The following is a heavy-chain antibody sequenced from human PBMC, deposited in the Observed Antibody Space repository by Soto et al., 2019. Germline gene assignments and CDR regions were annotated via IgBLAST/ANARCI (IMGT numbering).Heavy chain of an antibody. Sequence: GGSLRLSCAASGFTFSDYYMSWIRQAPGKGLEWVSYISSSGSTIYYADSVKGRFTISRDNAKNSLYLQMNSLRAEDTAVYYCARPTADIVAFYYYYYMDVWGKGTTVTVSS. CDR3: ARPTADIVAFYYYYYMDV. CDR1: GFTFSDYY. V-gene: IGHV3-11*01. J-gene: IGHJ6*03. CDR2: ISSSGSTI. D-gene: IGHD5-12*01.